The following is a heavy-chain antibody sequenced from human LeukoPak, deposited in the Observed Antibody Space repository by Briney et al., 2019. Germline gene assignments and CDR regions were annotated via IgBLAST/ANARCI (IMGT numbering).Heavy chain of an antibody. CDR1: GGSFSGYY. CDR3: ARGRYSSSWYLWYFDF. V-gene: IGHV4-34*01. CDR2: INHSRST. D-gene: IGHD6-13*01. J-gene: IGHJ2*01. Sequence: SETLSLTCAVYGGSFSGYYWSWIRQPPGKGLEWIGEINHSRSTNYNPSLKSRVTISVDTSKNQFSLKLSSVTAADTAVYYCARGRYSSSWYLWYFDFWGHGTLVTVSS.